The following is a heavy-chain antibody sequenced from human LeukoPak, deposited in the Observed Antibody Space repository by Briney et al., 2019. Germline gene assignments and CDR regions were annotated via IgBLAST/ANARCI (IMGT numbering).Heavy chain of an antibody. Sequence: QPGRSLRLSCAASGFTFDDYAMHWVRQAPGKGLEWVSGISWNSGSIGYADSVKGRFTISRDNAKNSLYLQMNSLRAEDTALYYCAKDANDYGDSDTPDAFDIWGQGTMVTVSS. CDR1: GFTFDDYA. CDR3: AKDANDYGDSDTPDAFDI. D-gene: IGHD4-17*01. V-gene: IGHV3-9*01. J-gene: IGHJ3*02. CDR2: ISWNSGSI.